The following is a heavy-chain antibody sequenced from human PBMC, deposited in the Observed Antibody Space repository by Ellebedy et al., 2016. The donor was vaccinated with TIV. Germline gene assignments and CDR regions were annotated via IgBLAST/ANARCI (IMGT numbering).Heavy chain of an antibody. CDR2: IANDESGR. CDR1: GFAFSSYA. J-gene: IGHJ4*02. D-gene: IGHD3-22*01. Sequence: GESLKISCAASGFAFSSYAMHWVRQAPGKGLEWVAVIANDESGRHYADSVKGRLTISRDNSKNTLDLQMNSLRVEDTAVYYCVKGGYDRSGYYAPPVECWGQGTLVTVSS. V-gene: IGHV3-30*18. CDR3: VKGGYDRSGYYAPPVEC.